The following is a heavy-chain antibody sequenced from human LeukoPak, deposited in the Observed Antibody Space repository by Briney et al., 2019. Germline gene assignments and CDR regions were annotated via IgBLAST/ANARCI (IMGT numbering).Heavy chain of an antibody. J-gene: IGHJ4*02. D-gene: IGHD3-10*01. V-gene: IGHV1-69*13. CDR2: IIPIFGTA. Sequence: SVKVSCKASGGTFSSYAISWVRQAPGQGLEWMGGIIPIFGTANYAQKFQGRVTITADESTSTAYMELSSLRSEDTAVYYCAKDLWFGELFSHDYWGQGTLVTVSS. CDR3: AKDLWFGELFSHDY. CDR1: GGTFSSYA.